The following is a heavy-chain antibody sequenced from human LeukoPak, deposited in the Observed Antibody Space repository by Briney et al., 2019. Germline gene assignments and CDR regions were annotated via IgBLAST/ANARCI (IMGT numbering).Heavy chain of an antibody. V-gene: IGHV4-4*02. CDR1: GGSIKSNNW. D-gene: IGHD6-6*01. Sequence: PSETLSLTCAVSGGSIKSNNWWSWVRQPPGKGLEWIGEINHSGSTNYNPSLKSRVTISVDTSKNQFSLKLSSVTAADTAVYYCARRPRIAARPKNYYGMDVWGQGTTVTVSS. J-gene: IGHJ6*02. CDR3: ARRPRIAARPKNYYGMDV. CDR2: INHSGST.